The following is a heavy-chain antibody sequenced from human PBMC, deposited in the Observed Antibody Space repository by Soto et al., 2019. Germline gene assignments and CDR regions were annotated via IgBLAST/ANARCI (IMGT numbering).Heavy chain of an antibody. CDR1: GFTFRTYA. D-gene: IGHD3-10*01. V-gene: IGHV3-23*01. CDR2: TSTSGGST. CDR3: ATDQAEGAFTYGFFYYYGLDV. J-gene: IGHJ6*02. Sequence: EVQLLESGGALVQPGGSLRLSCTASGFTFRTYAMSWGRQAPGRGLEWVSATSTSGGSTYYADSVKGRFTVSRDNSKNTLHLQMNSLRAEDTAVYYCATDQAEGAFTYGFFYYYGLDVWGQGTTVTVSS.